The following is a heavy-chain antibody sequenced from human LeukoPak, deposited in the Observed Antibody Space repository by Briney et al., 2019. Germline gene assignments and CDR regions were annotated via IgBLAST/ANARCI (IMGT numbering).Heavy chain of an antibody. CDR2: IYPGDSDT. V-gene: IGHV5-51*01. CDR3: ARDRDGYNLDF. J-gene: IGHJ3*01. CDR1: GSSFTGYW. Sequence: GESLKISCKGSGSSFTGYWIGWVRRMPGKGLEWMGIIYPGDSDTIYSPSFQGHVTISADKSSSTAYLEWSSLKASDTAMYYCARDRDGYNLDFWGQGTMVTVSS. D-gene: IGHD5-24*01.